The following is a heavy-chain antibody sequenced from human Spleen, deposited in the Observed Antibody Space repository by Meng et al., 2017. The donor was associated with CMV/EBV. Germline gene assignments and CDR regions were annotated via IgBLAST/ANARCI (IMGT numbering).Heavy chain of an antibody. D-gene: IGHD3-9*01. CDR1: GFTFNSYG. J-gene: IGHJ4*02. CDR3: AKSMSGDRYDFDY. CDR2: IRSDGTNK. V-gene: IGHV3-30*02. Sequence: GESLKISCAASGFTFNSYGIHWVRQAPGKGLEWVAFIRSDGTNKYYVDSVKGRFTISRDNSKNTLYLQMNSLRAEDTAVYYCAKSMSGDRYDFDYWGQGTLVTVSS.